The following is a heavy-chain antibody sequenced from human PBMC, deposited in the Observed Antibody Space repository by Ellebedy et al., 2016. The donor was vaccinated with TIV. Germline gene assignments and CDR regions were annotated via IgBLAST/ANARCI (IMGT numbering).Heavy chain of an antibody. J-gene: IGHJ6*02. CDR2: ISAYDGNT. CDR1: GYPFSSYG. D-gene: IGHD6-13*01. Sequence: AASVKVTCKASGYPFSSYGSSWLRQPPGQGLEGMGWISAYDGNTNYAKQLQGRVTMTTATSTSTAYMELRSLRSDDTAVYYCAREEGIAAASAGGCMDVWGQGTTVTVSS. V-gene: IGHV1-18*01. CDR3: AREEGIAAASAGGCMDV.